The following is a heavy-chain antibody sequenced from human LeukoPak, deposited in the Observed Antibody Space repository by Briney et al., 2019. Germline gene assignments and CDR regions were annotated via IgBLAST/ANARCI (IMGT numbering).Heavy chain of an antibody. CDR3: GSSIRDSSSWYGWASSGPGDY. D-gene: IGHD6-13*01. V-gene: IGHV1-46*01. CDR2: INPSGGST. J-gene: IGHJ4*02. Sequence: GASVKVSCKASVYTFTIYYMHWVRQAPGQGLEWMGIINPSGGSTSYSQKFQGRVTMTRDTSTSTVYMELSRLRAEDTAVEYCGSSIRDSSSWYGWASSGPGDYWGQGTLVTVSS. CDR1: VYTFTIYY.